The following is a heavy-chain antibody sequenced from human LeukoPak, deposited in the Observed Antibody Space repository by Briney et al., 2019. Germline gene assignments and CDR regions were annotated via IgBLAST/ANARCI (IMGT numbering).Heavy chain of an antibody. D-gene: IGHD3-10*01. Sequence: GGSLRLSCAASGFTFSSYAMSWVRQAPGKGLEWVPAISGSGGSTYYADSVKGRFTISRDNSKNTLYLQMNSLRAEDTAVYYCAKNGESNPYYFDYWGQGTLVTVSS. CDR2: ISGSGGST. J-gene: IGHJ4*02. CDR1: GFTFSSYA. V-gene: IGHV3-23*01. CDR3: AKNGESNPYYFDY.